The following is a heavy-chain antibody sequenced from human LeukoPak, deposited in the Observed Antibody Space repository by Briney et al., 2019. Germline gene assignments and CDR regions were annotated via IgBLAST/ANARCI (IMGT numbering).Heavy chain of an antibody. J-gene: IGHJ4*01. D-gene: IGHD6-25*01. CDR3: ARLEWGSAGSGSFDH. CDR1: GASISSTSHH. Sequence: KPSETLSLTCTVSGASISSTSHHGGWIRQPPGKGLEWIGAIYYNGYTYYNPSLRSRVTISVITSKNQFSLKLSSVTAADTAVYYCARLEWGSAGSGSFDHWGHGTLVTVSS. CDR2: IYYNGYT. V-gene: IGHV4-39*01.